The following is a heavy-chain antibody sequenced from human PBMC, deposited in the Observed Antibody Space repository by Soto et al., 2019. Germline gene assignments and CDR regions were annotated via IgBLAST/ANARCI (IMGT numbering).Heavy chain of an antibody. CDR3: ARADLYYYYGMDV. CDR2: IYYSGST. Sequence: PSETLSLTCTVSGGSISSGDYYWSWIRQPPGKGLEWIGYIYYSGSTYYNPSLKSRVTISVDTSKNQFSLKLSSVTAADTAVYYCARADLYYYYGMDVWGQGTTVTVSS. D-gene: IGHD6-19*01. CDR1: GGSISSGDYY. V-gene: IGHV4-30-4*01. J-gene: IGHJ6*02.